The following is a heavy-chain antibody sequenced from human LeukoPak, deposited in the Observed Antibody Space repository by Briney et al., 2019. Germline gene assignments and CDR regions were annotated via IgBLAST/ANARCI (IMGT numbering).Heavy chain of an antibody. D-gene: IGHD3-10*01. Sequence: ASVKVSCKASGYTFTSYDINWVRQATGQGLEWMGWMNPNSGNTGYAQKFQGRDTMTRNTSISTAYMELSSLRAEDTAVYYCARYGSGSYSDSYGMDVWGEGTTVTVSS. V-gene: IGHV1-8*01. CDR3: ARYGSGSYSDSYGMDV. J-gene: IGHJ6*04. CDR2: MNPNSGNT. CDR1: GYTFTSYD.